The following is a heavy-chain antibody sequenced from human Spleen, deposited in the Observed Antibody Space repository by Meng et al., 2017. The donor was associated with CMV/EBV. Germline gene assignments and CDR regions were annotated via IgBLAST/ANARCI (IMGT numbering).Heavy chain of an antibody. CDR3: SRESSSSTSCNDY. Sequence: VWRVVSGGGVAQQVFSMALSCAVTGFSFNSVAMPSVLQAPGMGLVWVSVIYSGNSTYYADSVKGSFTISRDNSKNTLYIQMNGLRAEDTAVYYCSRESSSSTSCNDYWGQGTLVTVSS. D-gene: IGHD2-2*01. J-gene: IGHJ4*02. CDR2: IYSGNST. CDR1: GFSFNSVA. V-gene: IGHV3-66*01.